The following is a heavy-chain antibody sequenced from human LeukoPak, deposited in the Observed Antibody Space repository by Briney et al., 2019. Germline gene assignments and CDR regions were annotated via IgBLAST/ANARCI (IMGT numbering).Heavy chain of an antibody. CDR1: GGSLSTYY. J-gene: IGHJ4*02. Sequence: PETQSVTCTVSGGSLSTYYWSWIRQPPGKGLEWIGYIYYSGSTSYNPSLKSRVAISVDTSTNQFSLRLSSVTAADTAIYYCARQYDFWSGFHFDYWGQGTLDTVSS. V-gene: IGHV4-59*08. CDR3: ARQYDFWSGFHFDY. D-gene: IGHD3-3*01. CDR2: IYYSGST.